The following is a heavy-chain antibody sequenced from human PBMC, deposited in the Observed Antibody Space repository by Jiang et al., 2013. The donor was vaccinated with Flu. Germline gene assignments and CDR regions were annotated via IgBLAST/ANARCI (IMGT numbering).Heavy chain of an antibody. J-gene: IGHJ6*02. CDR2: ISSSGSTI. CDR3: ASLGANYYYYYGMDV. Sequence: LESGGGLVQPGGSLRLSCAASGFTFSSYEMNWVRQAPGKGLEWVSYISSSGSTIYYADSVKGRFTISRDNAKNSLYLQMNSLRAEDTAVYYCASLGANYYYYYGMDVWGQGTTVTVSS. V-gene: IGHV3-48*03. D-gene: IGHD3-10*01. CDR1: GFTFSSYE.